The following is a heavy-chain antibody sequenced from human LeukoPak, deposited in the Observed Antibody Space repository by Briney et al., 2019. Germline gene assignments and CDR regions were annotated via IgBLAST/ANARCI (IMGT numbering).Heavy chain of an antibody. D-gene: IGHD2-21*01. CDR1: GFTLRTYT. CDR2: ISDDGARK. CDR3: AKDRGGLPHPIWFDS. V-gene: IGHV3-23*01. J-gene: IGHJ5*01. Sequence: GGSVRLSCAASGFTLRTYTMRWVRQVPGKGREGVAGISDDGARKYYAGSVQGRITITRNNTNNMLNLQLRALRADDAAVYYCAKDRGGLPHPIWFDSWGQGTMVAVSS.